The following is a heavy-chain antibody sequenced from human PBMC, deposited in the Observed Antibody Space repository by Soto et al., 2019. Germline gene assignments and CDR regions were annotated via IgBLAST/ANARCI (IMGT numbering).Heavy chain of an antibody. CDR2: IIPSGGRT. J-gene: IGHJ4*02. V-gene: IGHV1-46*01. Sequence: EASVKVSCKASGYTFTNYYMHWVRQAPGQGLEWMGIIIPSGGRTNYAQKFQGRVAMTRDTSTSTVYMELTSLRPEDTAVYYCALFYSSGSTFDYWGQGTLVPSPQ. D-gene: IGHD5-18*01. CDR1: GYTFTNYY. CDR3: ALFYSSGSTFDY.